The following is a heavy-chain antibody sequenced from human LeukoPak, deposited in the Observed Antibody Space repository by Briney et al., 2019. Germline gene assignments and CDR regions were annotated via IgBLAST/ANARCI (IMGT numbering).Heavy chain of an antibody. D-gene: IGHD6-19*01. J-gene: IGHJ4*02. Sequence: GASVKVSCKASGYTFTGYYMHWVRQAPGQGLEWMGWINPDSGGTNYAQKFQGRATMTRDTSISTVYIEVSRLRSDDTAVYYCARDLLDSSGCLAYWGQGTLVTVSS. V-gene: IGHV1-2*02. CDR1: GYTFTGYY. CDR2: INPDSGGT. CDR3: ARDLLDSSGCLAY.